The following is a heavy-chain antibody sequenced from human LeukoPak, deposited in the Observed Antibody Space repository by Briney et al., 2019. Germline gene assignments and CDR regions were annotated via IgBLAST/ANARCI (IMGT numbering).Heavy chain of an antibody. CDR2: INHSGST. V-gene: IGHV4-34*01. J-gene: IGHJ4*02. CDR1: GGSFSGYY. Sequence: SETLSLTCAVYGGSFSGYYWSWIRQPPGKGLEWIGEINHSGSTNYNPSLKSRVTISADTSKNQFSLKLSSVTAADTAVYYCARVNWNYSADYWGQGTLVTVSS. D-gene: IGHD1-7*01. CDR3: ARVNWNYSADY.